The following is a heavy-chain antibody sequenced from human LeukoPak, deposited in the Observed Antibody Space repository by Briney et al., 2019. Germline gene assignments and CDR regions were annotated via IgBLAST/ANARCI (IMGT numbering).Heavy chain of an antibody. CDR3: ARASNDYDSSGHPYFDY. CDR1: GYTFTGYY. D-gene: IGHD3-22*01. V-gene: IGHV1-2*06. CDR2: TNPHAGGT. J-gene: IGHJ4*02. Sequence: ALVKVSCTASGYTFTGYYIHWLRQAPGQGLEWMGRTNPHAGGTNYAQKFQGRVTITRDRAISTAYMELNSLRSDDTALYYCARASNDYDSSGHPYFDYWGQGTLLTVSS.